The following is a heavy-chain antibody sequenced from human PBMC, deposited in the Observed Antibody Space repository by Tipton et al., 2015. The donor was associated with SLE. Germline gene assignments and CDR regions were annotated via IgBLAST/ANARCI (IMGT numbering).Heavy chain of an antibody. J-gene: IGHJ4*02. CDR2: ISSTGSSL. Sequence: SLRLSCAGSGFTFSSYEMNWVRQAPGKGLEWVSYISSTGSSLYYADSVKGRFTISRDNANNSLYLQMNSLRTEDTAVYFCARGNSYGPDYFDYWGQGTLVTVSS. D-gene: IGHD5-18*01. V-gene: IGHV3-48*03. CDR3: ARGNSYGPDYFDY. CDR1: GFTFSSYE.